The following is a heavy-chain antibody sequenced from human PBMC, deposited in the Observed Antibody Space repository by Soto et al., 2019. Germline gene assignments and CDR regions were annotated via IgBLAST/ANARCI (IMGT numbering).Heavy chain of an antibody. CDR2: IYYSGST. CDR3: ARLTEYHMDV. Sequence: SETLSLTCTVSGGSISSYYWSWIRQPPGKGLEWIGYIYYSGSTNYNPSLKSRVTISVDTSKNQFSLKLSSVTAADTAVYYCARLTEYHMDVWGKGTTVTVSS. CDR1: GGSISSYY. J-gene: IGHJ6*03. V-gene: IGHV4-59*08.